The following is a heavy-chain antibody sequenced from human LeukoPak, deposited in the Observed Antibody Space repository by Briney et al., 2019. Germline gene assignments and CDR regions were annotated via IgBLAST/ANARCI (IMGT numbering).Heavy chain of an antibody. J-gene: IGHJ4*02. CDR2: INESGST. D-gene: IGHD2-8*01. Sequence: ASETLSLICAVYGGSFSGHYWSWIRQAPGKGLEWIGEINESGSTNHNPSLKSRVTISGDTSKNQFSLKLSSLTAADTAVYYCARGGGLRMFYASPFNYWGQGTLVTVSS. V-gene: IGHV4-34*01. CDR1: GGSFSGHY. CDR3: ARGGGLRMFYASPFNY.